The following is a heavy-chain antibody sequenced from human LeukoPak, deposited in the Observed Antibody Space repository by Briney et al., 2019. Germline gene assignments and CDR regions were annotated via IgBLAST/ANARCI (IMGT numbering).Heavy chain of an antibody. CDR2: MNPNSGNT. D-gene: IGHD3-9*01. Sequence: ASVKVSCKASGYTFTSYDINWVRQATGQGLEWMGWMNPNSGNTGYAQKFQGRVTMTRNTSISTAYMELSSLRSEDTAVYYCASGVHTPRYFDWWYNWFDPWGQGTLVTVSS. CDR3: ASGVHTPRYFDWWYNWFDP. J-gene: IGHJ5*02. V-gene: IGHV1-8*01. CDR1: GYTFTSYD.